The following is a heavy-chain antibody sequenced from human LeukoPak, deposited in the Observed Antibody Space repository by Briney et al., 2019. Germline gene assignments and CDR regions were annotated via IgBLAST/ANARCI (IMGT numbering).Heavy chain of an antibody. CDR2: IYPGDSDT. J-gene: IGHJ4*02. Sequence: GESLKISCKGSGYRFTRNWIGWVRQMPGKGLEWMGSIYPGDSDTRYSPSFQGQVTISADKSINTAYLQWSSLKASDTAMYFCACLQDSSLGDYWGQGTLVTVSS. V-gene: IGHV5-51*01. D-gene: IGHD6-13*01. CDR1: GYRFTRNW. CDR3: ACLQDSSLGDY.